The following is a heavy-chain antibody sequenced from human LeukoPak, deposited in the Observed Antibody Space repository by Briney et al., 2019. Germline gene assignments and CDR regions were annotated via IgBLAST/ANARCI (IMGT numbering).Heavy chain of an antibody. CDR3: ARLLPQGWFDH. Sequence: SETLSLTCTVSGGSTSSYYWSWIRQPPGKSLECLGYISFSGNTNYNPSLKSRVTISLDTSKNHFSLNLTSVTAADTALYYCARLLPQGWFDHWGRGTLVTVSS. J-gene: IGHJ5*02. CDR1: GGSTSSYY. V-gene: IGHV4-59*01. CDR2: ISFSGNT. D-gene: IGHD3-10*01.